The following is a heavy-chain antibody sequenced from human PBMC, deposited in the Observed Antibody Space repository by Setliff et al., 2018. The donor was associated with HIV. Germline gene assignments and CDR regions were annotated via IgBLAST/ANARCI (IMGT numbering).Heavy chain of an antibody. CDR1: AFSFNNYY. D-gene: IGHD2-21*02. Sequence: GSLRLSCIASAFSFNNYYMTWVRQAPGKGLEWIGCIYYSGSAYYNPSLKSRVTISTGTSNNQFSLTLSSVTAADTAVYYCARGVLITKRVTQTGGYYYYTDVWGKGTTVTVSS. CDR2: IYYSGSA. J-gene: IGHJ6*03. CDR3: ARGVLITKRVTQTGGYYYYTDV. V-gene: IGHV4-39*01.